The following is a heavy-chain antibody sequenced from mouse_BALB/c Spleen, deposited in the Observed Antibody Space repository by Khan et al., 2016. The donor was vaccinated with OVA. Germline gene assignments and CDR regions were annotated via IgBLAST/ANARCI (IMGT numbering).Heavy chain of an antibody. CDR1: GYTFTDYY. D-gene: IGHD1-2*01. Sequence: QVQLQQPGAELARPGASVKLSCKASGYTFTDYYINWVKLRTGQGLEWIGEISSGSGDTYYNERFKGKATLTADKSSSTAYMQLSSLTSEASAVYCSARRNYFGYTCAYWGQGTLVTVSA. V-gene: IGHV1-77*01. CDR3: ARRNYFGYTCAY. CDR2: ISSGSGDT. J-gene: IGHJ3*01.